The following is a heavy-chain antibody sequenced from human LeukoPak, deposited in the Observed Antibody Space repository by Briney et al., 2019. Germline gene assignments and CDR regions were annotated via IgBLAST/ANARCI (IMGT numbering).Heavy chain of an antibody. CDR1: GFTFIDYS. D-gene: IGHD5-12*01. CDR3: ARDHRYAFDN. V-gene: IGHV3-48*04. Sequence: GGSLRLSCAASGFTFIDYSMNWVRQAPGKGLEWTSYVEISSGNTKYADSVKGRFTISGDSAKNSVFLQMNSLRVEDTAVYYCARDHRYAFDNWGQGTLVTVSS. J-gene: IGHJ4*02. CDR2: VEISSGNT.